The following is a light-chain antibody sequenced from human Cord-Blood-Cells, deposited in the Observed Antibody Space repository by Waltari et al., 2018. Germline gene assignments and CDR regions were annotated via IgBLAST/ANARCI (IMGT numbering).Light chain of an antibody. Sequence: QSALTQPPPLSRSPGQSVPTSCPATSTDLGGYNYVPWYQQHPGKAPKLMIYDVSKRPSGVPDRFSGSKSGNTASLTISGLQAEDEADYYCCSYAGSYVVFGGGTKLTVL. CDR2: DVS. J-gene: IGLJ2*01. V-gene: IGLV2-11*01. CDR1: STDLGGYNY. CDR3: CSYAGSYVV.